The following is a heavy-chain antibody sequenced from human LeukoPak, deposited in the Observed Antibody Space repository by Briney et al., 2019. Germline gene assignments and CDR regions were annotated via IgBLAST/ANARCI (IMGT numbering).Heavy chain of an antibody. Sequence: PGGSLRLSCAASRFTFSSYAMSWVRQAPGKGLEWVSTISGSGGGTYYADSVEGRFTISRDNSKNTLYLQMNSLRAEDTAVYYCAKDLFGDGYNFDYWGLGTLVTVSS. J-gene: IGHJ4*02. D-gene: IGHD5-24*01. CDR3: AKDLFGDGYNFDY. CDR1: RFTFSSYA. V-gene: IGHV3-23*01. CDR2: ISGSGGGT.